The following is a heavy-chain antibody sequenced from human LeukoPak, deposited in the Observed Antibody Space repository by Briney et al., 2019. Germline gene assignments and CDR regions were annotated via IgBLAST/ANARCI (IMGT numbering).Heavy chain of an antibody. D-gene: IGHD2-15*01. V-gene: IGHV3-23*01. CDR1: GFTFSSNA. J-gene: IGHJ3*02. CDR3: ANDDEELVGVDAFDI. Sequence: GGSLRLSCEASGFTFSSNAMSWVRQAPGKGLEWVSAISGSGGYTYYVDSVKGRFTISRDNFKNTLYLQMNSLRAEDTAVYYCANDDEELVGVDAFDIWGQGTMVTVSS. CDR2: ISGSGGYT.